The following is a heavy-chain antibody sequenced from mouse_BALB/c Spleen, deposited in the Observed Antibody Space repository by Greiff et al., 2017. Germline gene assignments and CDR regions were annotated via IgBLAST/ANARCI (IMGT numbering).Heavy chain of an antibody. CDR3: ARGDLYGDYAMDY. D-gene: IGHD1-1*01. J-gene: IGHJ4*01. CDR1: GFTFSSYA. V-gene: IGHV5-9-4*01. CDR2: ISSGGSYT. Sequence: EVHLVESGGGLVKPGGSLKLSCAASGFTFSSYAMSWVRQSPEKRLEWVAEISSGGSYTYYPDTVTGRFTISRDNAKNTLYLEMSSLRSEDTAMYYCARGDLYGDYAMDYWGQGTSVTVSS.